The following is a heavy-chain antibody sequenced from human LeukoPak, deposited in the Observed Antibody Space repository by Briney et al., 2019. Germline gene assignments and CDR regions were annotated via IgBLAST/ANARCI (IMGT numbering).Heavy chain of an antibody. J-gene: IGHJ4*02. CDR3: GSLDSSGSTYFDY. V-gene: IGHV5-51*01. CDR2: SYPGDSDT. D-gene: IGHD3-22*01. CDR1: GYRFTSCW. Sequence: ESLKISCRGSGYRFTSCWVAWVRQMPGKGLEWMVISYPGDSDTRYSPSFQRQVTISADESISTAYLQWSSLKAADTAMYECGSLDSSGSTYFDYWGQGTLVTVSS.